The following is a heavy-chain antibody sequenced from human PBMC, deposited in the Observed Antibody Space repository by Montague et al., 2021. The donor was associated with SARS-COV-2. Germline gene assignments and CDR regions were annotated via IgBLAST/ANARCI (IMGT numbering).Heavy chain of an antibody. J-gene: IGHJ4*02. CDR1: GGSIYSSSYY. V-gene: IGHV4-39*01. CDR2: FFYSGST. Sequence: SETLSLTCTVSGGSIYSSSYYWGWIRQPPGKGLVWIGNFFYSGSTYYTPSLKSRVTISVDTSKNPFSLKLNSATAADTAVYYCGSFIDYWGQGTLVTVSS. CDR3: GSFIDY.